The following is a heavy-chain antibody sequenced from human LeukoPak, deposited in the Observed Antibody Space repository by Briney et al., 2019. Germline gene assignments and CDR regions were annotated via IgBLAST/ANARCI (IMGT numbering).Heavy chain of an antibody. CDR1: GFTFSTNA. CDR3: VRRDGDPDY. D-gene: IGHD5-24*01. Sequence: GGSLRLSCAASGFTFSTNAMSWVRQAPGKGLEWVSAISGGAGYTYYADSVKGRFTISRDISKNTVYLQMNRLRAEDTAIYYCVRRDGDPDYWGQGTLVTVSS. CDR2: ISGGAGYT. J-gene: IGHJ4*02. V-gene: IGHV3-23*01.